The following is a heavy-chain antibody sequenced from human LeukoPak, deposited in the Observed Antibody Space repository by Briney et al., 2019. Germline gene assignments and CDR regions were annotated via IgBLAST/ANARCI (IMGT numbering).Heavy chain of an antibody. D-gene: IGHD3-10*01. CDR3: AEDRGWFDY. CDR2: ISYDGSNK. J-gene: IGHJ4*02. Sequence: PGGSLRLSCAASGFTFSSYGMHWVRQAPGKGLEWVAVISYDGSNKYYADSVKGRFTISRDNSKNTLYLQMNSLRAEDTAVYYCAEDRGWFDYWGQGTLVTVSS. V-gene: IGHV3-30*18. CDR1: GFTFSSYG.